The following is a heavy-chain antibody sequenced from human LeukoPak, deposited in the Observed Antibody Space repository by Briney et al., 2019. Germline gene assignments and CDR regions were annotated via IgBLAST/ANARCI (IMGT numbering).Heavy chain of an antibody. Sequence: GGSLRLSCAASGFTFSSYEMNWVRQAPGKGLEWVSYISSSGSTIYYADSVKGRFTISRDNAKNSLYLQMNSLRAEDTAVYYCARAGHYYESSGSWDYWGQGTLVTVSS. V-gene: IGHV3-48*03. D-gene: IGHD3-22*01. CDR1: GFTFSSYE. CDR3: ARAGHYYESSGSWDY. J-gene: IGHJ4*02. CDR2: ISSSGSTI.